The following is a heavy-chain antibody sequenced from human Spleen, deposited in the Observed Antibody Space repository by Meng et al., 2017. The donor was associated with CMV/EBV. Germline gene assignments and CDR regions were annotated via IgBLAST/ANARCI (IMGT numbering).Heavy chain of an antibody. V-gene: IGHV4-39*07. D-gene: IGHD2-2*01. Sequence: SETLSLTCTVSGGSISSGTYYWGWIRHPPGKGLEWIGNAYYSGSTYYNPSLRCRAAISVDTSKDQFSLKLNSVTAADTAVYYCARGVHGRFCPGTTCYPVDDWGQGTLVTVSS. CDR1: GGSISSGTYY. CDR2: AYYSGST. J-gene: IGHJ4*02. CDR3: ARGVHGRFCPGTTCYPVDD.